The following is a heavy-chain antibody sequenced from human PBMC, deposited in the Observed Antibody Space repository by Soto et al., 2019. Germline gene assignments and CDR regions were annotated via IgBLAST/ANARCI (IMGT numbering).Heavy chain of an antibody. V-gene: IGHV4-39*02. CDR1: GGSIRSSSYY. J-gene: IGHJ4*02. CDR2: IYYSGST. CDR3: AREASGAGTDY. D-gene: IGHD1-1*01. Sequence: TSETLSLTCTVSGGSIRSSSYYWGWIRQPPGKGLEWIGSIYYSGSTYYNPSLKSRVTISVDTSKNQFSLKLSSVTAADTAVYYCAREASGAGTDYWGQGTLVTVSS.